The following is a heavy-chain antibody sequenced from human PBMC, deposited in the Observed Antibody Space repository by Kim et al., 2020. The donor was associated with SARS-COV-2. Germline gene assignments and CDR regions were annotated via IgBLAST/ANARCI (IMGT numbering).Heavy chain of an antibody. D-gene: IGHD3-22*01. J-gene: IGHJ4*02. Sequence: SETLSLTCTVSGGSISSSSYYWGWIRQPPGKGLEWIGSIYYSGSTYYNPSLKSRVTISVDTSKNQFSLKLSSVTAADTAVYYCARLGAVRGLLREEYYFDYWGQGTLVTVSS. CDR2: IYYSGST. V-gene: IGHV4-39*01. CDR3: ARLGAVRGLLREEYYFDY. CDR1: GGSISSSSYY.